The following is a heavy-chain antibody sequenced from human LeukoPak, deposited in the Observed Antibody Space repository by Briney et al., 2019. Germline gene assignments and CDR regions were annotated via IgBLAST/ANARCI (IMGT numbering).Heavy chain of an antibody. CDR3: ARARVDSSGYYFDY. CDR1: GGSFSGYY. V-gene: IGHV4-34*01. Sequence: SETLSLTCAVYGGSFSGYYWNWIRQPPGKGLEWIGEINHSGSTNYNPSLKSRVTISVDTSKNQFSLKLSSVTAADTAVYYCARARVDSSGYYFDYWGQGTLVTVSS. D-gene: IGHD3-22*01. J-gene: IGHJ4*02. CDR2: INHSGST.